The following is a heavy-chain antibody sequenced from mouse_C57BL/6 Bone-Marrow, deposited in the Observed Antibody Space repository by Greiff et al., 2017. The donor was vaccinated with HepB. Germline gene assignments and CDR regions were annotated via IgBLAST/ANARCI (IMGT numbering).Heavy chain of an antibody. CDR3: ARHNWDGYFDV. Sequence: EVKLVESGGDLVKPGGSLKLSCAASGFTFSSYGMSWVRQTPDKRLEWVATISSGGSYTYYPDSVKGRFTISRDNAKNTLYLQMSRLKSEDTAMYYCARHNWDGYFDVWGTGTTVTVSS. V-gene: IGHV5-6*02. J-gene: IGHJ1*03. CDR1: GFTFSSYG. D-gene: IGHD4-1*01. CDR2: ISSGGSYT.